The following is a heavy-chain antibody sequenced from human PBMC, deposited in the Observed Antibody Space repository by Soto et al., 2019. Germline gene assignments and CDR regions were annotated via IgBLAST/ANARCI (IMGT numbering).Heavy chain of an antibody. V-gene: IGHV3-30*18. CDR1: GFTFSSYG. Sequence: QVQLVESGGGVVQPGRSLRLSCAASGFTFSSYGMHWVRQAPGKGLEWVAVISYDGSNKYYADSVKGRFTISRDNSKNTLYLQRNSMRTEDTAVYYCANDLGWRADFYYYGMDVWGQGTTVTVSS. D-gene: IGHD3-3*01. CDR3: ANDLGWRADFYYYGMDV. J-gene: IGHJ6*02. CDR2: ISYDGSNK.